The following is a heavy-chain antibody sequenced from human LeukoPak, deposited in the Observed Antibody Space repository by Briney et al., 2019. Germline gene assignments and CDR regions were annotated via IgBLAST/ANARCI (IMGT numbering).Heavy chain of an antibody. CDR3: HLVRGGGYFDY. Sequence: PSQTLSLTCVVSGGSVSSGGYSWSWIRQPPGKGLEWIGEINHSGNTNYNSSLKSRVTISVDTSNYQVSLKLTSVTAADTAIYYCHLVRGGGYFDYWGQGTLVTVSS. V-gene: IGHV4-30-2*01. CDR2: INHSGNT. J-gene: IGHJ4*02. D-gene: IGHD3-10*01. CDR1: GGSVSSGGYS.